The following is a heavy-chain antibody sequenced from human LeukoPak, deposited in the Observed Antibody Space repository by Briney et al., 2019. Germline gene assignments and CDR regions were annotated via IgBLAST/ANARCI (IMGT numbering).Heavy chain of an antibody. Sequence: GGSLRLSCAASGFTFSTYWMHWVRQVPEKGLVWDSRISTDGSSTTYADYVKGRFTISRDNAKNTLYLQMNSLRAEDTAVYYCARDKYGGNSNAFDMWGQGTLVTVSS. J-gene: IGHJ3*02. D-gene: IGHD4-23*01. V-gene: IGHV3-74*01. CDR3: ARDKYGGNSNAFDM. CDR2: ISTDGSST. CDR1: GFTFSTYW.